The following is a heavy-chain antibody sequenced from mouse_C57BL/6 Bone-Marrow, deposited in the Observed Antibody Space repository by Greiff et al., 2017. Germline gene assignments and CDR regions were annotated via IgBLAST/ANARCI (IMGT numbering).Heavy chain of an antibody. CDR3: ARGSLDYPFAY. CDR1: GYSITSGYY. CDR2: ISYDGSN. V-gene: IGHV3-6*01. J-gene: IGHJ3*01. D-gene: IGHD1-1*02. Sequence: ESGPGLVKPSQSLSLTCSVTGYSITSGYYWNWIRQFPGNKLEWMGYISYDGSNNYNPSLKNRISITRDTSKNQFFLKLNSVTTEDTATYYCARGSLDYPFAYWGQGTLVTVSA.